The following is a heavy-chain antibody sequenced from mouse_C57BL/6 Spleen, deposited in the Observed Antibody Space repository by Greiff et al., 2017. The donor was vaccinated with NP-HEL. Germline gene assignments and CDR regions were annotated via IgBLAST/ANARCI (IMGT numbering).Heavy chain of an antibody. CDR2: ISDGGSYT. J-gene: IGHJ4*01. CDR3: ARDWVYGIGAMDY. V-gene: IGHV5-4*01. CDR1: GFTFSSYA. D-gene: IGHD1-1*01. Sequence: EVQGVESGGGLVKPGGSLKLSCAASGFTFSSYAMSWVRQTPEKRLEWVATISDGGSYTYYPDNVKGRFTISRDNAKNNLYLQMSHLKSEDTAMYYCARDWVYGIGAMDYWGQGTSVTVSS.